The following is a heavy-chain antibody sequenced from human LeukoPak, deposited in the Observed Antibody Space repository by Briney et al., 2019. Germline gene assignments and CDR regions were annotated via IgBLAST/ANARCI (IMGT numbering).Heavy chain of an antibody. CDR3: AKDPDSRGYYGYPDY. J-gene: IGHJ4*02. D-gene: IGHD3-22*01. CDR1: GFTFDDYA. Sequence: PGGSLRLSCAASGFTFDDYAMHWVRQAPGNGLEWVSGVSWNSGSIGYADSVKGRFTISRDNAKNSLYLQMNSLRAEDTALYYCAKDPDSRGYYGYPDYWGQGTLVTVSS. V-gene: IGHV3-9*01. CDR2: VSWNSGSI.